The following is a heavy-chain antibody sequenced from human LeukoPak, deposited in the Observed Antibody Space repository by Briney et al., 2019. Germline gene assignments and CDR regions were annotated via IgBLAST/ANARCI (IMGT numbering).Heavy chain of an antibody. J-gene: IGHJ6*03. V-gene: IGHV3-7*01. CDR3: ARDFNYGSGRSYYYYYMDV. CDR2: IKQDGSEK. Sequence: GGSLRLSCAASGFTVSSNYMSWVRQAPGKGLEWVANIKQDGSEKYYVDSVKGRFTISRDNAKNSLYLQMNSLRAEDTAVYYCARDFNYGSGRSYYYYYMDVWGKGTTVTISS. CDR1: GFTVSSNY. D-gene: IGHD3-10*01.